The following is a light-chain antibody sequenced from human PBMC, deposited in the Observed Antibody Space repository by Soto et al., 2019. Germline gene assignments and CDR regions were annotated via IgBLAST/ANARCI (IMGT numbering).Light chain of an antibody. J-gene: IGKJ1*01. CDR2: DAS. CDR3: HQYNNWPPWT. V-gene: IGKV3-15*01. CDR1: QTIGTN. Sequence: EIVKAQSPATLSASPGERATLSCRASQTIGTNLAWYQQKPGQPPRLLIYDASTRATDIPARFTGSGSGTDFTLTISRLEPEDFAVYYCHQYNNWPPWTFGQGTKVDIK.